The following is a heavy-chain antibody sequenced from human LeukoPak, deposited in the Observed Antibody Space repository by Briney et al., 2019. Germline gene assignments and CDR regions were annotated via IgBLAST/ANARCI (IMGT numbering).Heavy chain of an antibody. CDR2: IYYSGSI. D-gene: IGHD1/OR15-1a*01. V-gene: IGHV4-59*01. CDR1: GGSISGYY. CDR3: VRNTLGHYDAFDI. J-gene: IGHJ3*02. Sequence: SETLSLTCTVSGGSISGYYWSWIRQPPGKGLVWIGYIYYSGSINYNSSLKSRVTISVDTSRNQFSLKLSSMTAADTAVYYCVRNTLGHYDAFDIWGQGTMVTVSS.